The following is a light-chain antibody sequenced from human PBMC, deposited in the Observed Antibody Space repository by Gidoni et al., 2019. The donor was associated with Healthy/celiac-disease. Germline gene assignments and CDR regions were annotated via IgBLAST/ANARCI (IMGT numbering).Light chain of an antibody. V-gene: IGKV1-9*01. J-gene: IGKJ1*01. CDR3: QQLNSYPRT. CDR2: AAS. CDR1: QGISSY. Sequence: DIQLHPSPSFLSASVGDRVTITCRASQGISSYLAWYQQKPGKAPKLLIYAASTVQSGVPSRFSGSGAGTEFTLTISSLQPEDFATYYCQQLNSYPRTFGQGTKVEIK.